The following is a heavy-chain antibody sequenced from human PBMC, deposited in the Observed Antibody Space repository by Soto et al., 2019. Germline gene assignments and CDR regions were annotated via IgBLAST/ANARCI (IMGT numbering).Heavy chain of an antibody. J-gene: IGHJ4*02. D-gene: IGHD6-6*01. CDR2: ISAYNGNT. CDR3: ATSIAARLLDY. V-gene: IGHV1-18*01. Sequence: QVQLVQSGAEVKKPGASVKVSCKASGYTFTSYGISWVRQAPGQGLEWMGWISAYNGNTNYAQKLQGRVTMPTVTSTRTAYMELRSLRSDDTAVYYFATSIAARLLDYWGQGTLVTVSS. CDR1: GYTFTSYG.